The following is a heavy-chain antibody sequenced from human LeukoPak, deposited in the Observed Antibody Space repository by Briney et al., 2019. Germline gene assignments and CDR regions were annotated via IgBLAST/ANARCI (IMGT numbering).Heavy chain of an antibody. V-gene: IGHV3-23*01. Sequence: GGSLSLSCAASGFTFSSYAMSWVRQAPGKGLEWVSAISCSGGSTYYADSVKGRFTISRDNSKTTLYLQMNSLRAKDTAVYYWATLSGEYFQHWGQGTLVTVSS. CDR3: ATLSGEYFQH. CDR2: ISCSGGST. CDR1: GFTFSSYA. J-gene: IGHJ1*01.